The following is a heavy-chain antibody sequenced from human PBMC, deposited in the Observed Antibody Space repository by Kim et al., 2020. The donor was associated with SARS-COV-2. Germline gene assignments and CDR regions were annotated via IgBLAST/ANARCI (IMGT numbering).Heavy chain of an antibody. D-gene: IGHD6-13*01. CDR2: TYFRSQWYN. Sequence: SQTLSLTCALSGDSVSSNSAAWSWIRQSPSRGLLLLGRTYFRSQWYNDYALSVKSRVTINPDTSKNQFSLQLNSVTSEDTAVYYCARDGAAAGFFDFWGQGTLVTVSS. J-gene: IGHJ4*02. CDR3: ARDGAAAGFFDF. V-gene: IGHV6-1*01. CDR1: GDSVSSNSAA.